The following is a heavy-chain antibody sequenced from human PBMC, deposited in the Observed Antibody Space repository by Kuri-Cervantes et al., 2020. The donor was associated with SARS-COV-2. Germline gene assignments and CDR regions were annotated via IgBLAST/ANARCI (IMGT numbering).Heavy chain of an antibody. CDR1: GGSFSGYY. J-gene: IGHJ5*02. CDR2: INHSGRT. D-gene: IGHD6-13*01. CDR3: ARGAPSAAGTGNWFDP. Sequence: SEPLSLTCAVYGGSFSGYYWSWIRQPPGKGLEWIGEINHSGRTNYNPSLKSRVTVSVDTSKNQFSLKLSPVTAADTGVYYCARGAPSAAGTGNWFDPWGQGTLVTVSS. V-gene: IGHV4-34*01.